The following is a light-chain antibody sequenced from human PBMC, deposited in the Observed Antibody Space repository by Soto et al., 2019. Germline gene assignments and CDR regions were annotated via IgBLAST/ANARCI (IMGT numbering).Light chain of an antibody. J-gene: IGKJ1*01. V-gene: IGKV1-39*01. CDR1: EGISSY. CDR3: HQSFRTPRT. Sequence: IQLTQSPSSLSASVGDRVTITCRASEGISSYLNWYQLKPVTAPKLLIYAASNLQSGVPLRFSGRGSGKDFTLTIAALQPDDFATYYCHQSFRTPRTFGQETKVDI. CDR2: AAS.